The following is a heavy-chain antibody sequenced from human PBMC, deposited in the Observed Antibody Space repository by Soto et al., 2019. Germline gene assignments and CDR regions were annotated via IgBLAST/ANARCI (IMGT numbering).Heavy chain of an antibody. D-gene: IGHD2-2*01. J-gene: IGHJ6*02. CDR1: GYSSTSYW. CDR2: IDPSDSYT. CDR3: ATPVPAAPFASEYYYGMDV. V-gene: IGHV5-10-1*01. Sequence: PGESLKISCKGSGYSSTSYWISWVRQMPGKGLEWMGRIDPSDSYTNYSPSFQGHVTISADKSISTAYLQWSSLKASDTAMYYCATPVPAAPFASEYYYGMDVWGQGTTVTVSS.